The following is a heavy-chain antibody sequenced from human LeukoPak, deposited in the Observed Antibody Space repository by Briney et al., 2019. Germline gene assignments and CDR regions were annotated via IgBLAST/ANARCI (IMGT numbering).Heavy chain of an antibody. CDR3: ARQGFFCGGDCYSVFDY. CDR2: IYPGDSDT. CDR1: GYSFTNYL. J-gene: IGHJ4*02. V-gene: IGHV5-51*01. Sequence: GESLKISCKGSGYSFTNYLIGWVRQMPGKGLEWMGIIYPGDSDTRYSPSFQGQVTISTDKSISTAYLQWSSLKASDTAMYYCARQGFFCGGDCYSVFDYWGQGPLVTVSS. D-gene: IGHD2-21*02.